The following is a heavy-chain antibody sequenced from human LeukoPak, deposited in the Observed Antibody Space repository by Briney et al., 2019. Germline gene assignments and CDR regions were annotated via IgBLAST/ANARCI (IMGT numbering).Heavy chain of an antibody. CDR3: ARGTMVVTHDY. CDR1: GFTFSSYE. J-gene: IGHJ4*02. Sequence: GGSLRLSCAASGFTFSSYEMNWVRQAPGKGLEWVSYISSSGSTIYYADSVKGRFTISRDNAKNSLYLQMNSLRGEDTAVYYCARGTMVVTHDYWGQGTLVTVSS. CDR2: ISSSGSTI. D-gene: IGHD4-23*01. V-gene: IGHV3-48*03.